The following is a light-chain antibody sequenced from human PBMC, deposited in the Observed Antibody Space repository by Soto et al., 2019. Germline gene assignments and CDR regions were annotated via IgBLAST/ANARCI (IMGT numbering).Light chain of an antibody. CDR2: EVS. Sequence: QSVLTQPASVSGSPGQSITISCTGTSSDVGGYNYVSWYQQHPGKAPKLMIYEVSNRPSGVSNRFSGSKSGNTASLTISGLQADDEADYYCSSYTSNSTPYVFGTGTQLTVL. CDR3: SSYTSNSTPYV. CDR1: SSDVGGYNY. V-gene: IGLV2-14*01. J-gene: IGLJ1*01.